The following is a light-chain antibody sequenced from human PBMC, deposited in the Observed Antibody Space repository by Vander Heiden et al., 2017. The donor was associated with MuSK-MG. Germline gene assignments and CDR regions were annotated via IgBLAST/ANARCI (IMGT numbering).Light chain of an antibody. J-gene: IGKJ4*01. CDR1: QDINTY. Sequence: DIQMTQSPSSLSASVGDRVIISCQASQDINTYLNWYQQKAGKAPNLLIYDASNLETGVPSRFSGSGTGTDFTLTISSLQPEDIATYYCQQYDNLVLTFGGGTKVEIK. CDR3: QQYDNLVLT. V-gene: IGKV1-33*01. CDR2: DAS.